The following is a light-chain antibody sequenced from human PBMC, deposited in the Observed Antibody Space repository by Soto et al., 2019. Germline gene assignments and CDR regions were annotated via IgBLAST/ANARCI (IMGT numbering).Light chain of an antibody. J-gene: IGLJ1*01. CDR3: GTWDTSRSRV. CDR1: SSDIGRHH. Sequence: QSVLTQPPSVSAAPGEKVTISCPGSSSDIGRHHVSWYQQLPGTAPKLLIYENTKRPSGIPDRFSGSKSGTSATLGITGLQTGDEAEYYCGTWDTSRSRVFGTGTKLTVL. V-gene: IGLV1-51*02. CDR2: ENT.